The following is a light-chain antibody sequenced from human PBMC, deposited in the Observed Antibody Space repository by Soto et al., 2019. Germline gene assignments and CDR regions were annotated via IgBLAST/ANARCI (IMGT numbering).Light chain of an antibody. Sequence: EIVMTQSPATLSVSPGERATLSCRASQRVSSNLAWYQQKPVQAPRLLMYGASSRATGIPDRFSGSGSGTDFTLTITRLEPEDFAVYYCQQYASSRTFGQGAKVDI. V-gene: IGKV3-20*01. CDR1: QRVSSN. J-gene: IGKJ1*01. CDR3: QQYASSRT. CDR2: GAS.